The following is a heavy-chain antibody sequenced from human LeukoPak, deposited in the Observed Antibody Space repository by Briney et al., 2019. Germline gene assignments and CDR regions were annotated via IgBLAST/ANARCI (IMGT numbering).Heavy chain of an antibody. Sequence: SETLSLTCTVSGGSISSSSYYWGWIRQPPGKGPEWIGSIYYSGSTYYNPSLKSRVTISVDTSKNQFSLKLSSVTAADTAVYYCARHAGDSYGYYFDYWGQGTLVTVSS. CDR2: IYYSGST. D-gene: IGHD5-18*01. CDR3: ARHAGDSYGYYFDY. V-gene: IGHV4-39*01. J-gene: IGHJ4*02. CDR1: GGSISSSSYY.